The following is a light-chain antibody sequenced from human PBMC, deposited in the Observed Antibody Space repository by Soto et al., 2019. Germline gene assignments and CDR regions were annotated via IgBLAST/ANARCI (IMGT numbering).Light chain of an antibody. V-gene: IGKV3-20*01. CDR3: QQYSSLWT. Sequence: EIVLTQTPGTLSLSQGERATISCRTSQSVSNNYLACYQQKPGQAPRLLFYGASSRATGIPDRFSGSGSGTDFNLSISRLEPEDFPVYYCQQYSSLWTFGQDTKLEIK. CDR2: GAS. J-gene: IGKJ1*01. CDR1: QSVSNNY.